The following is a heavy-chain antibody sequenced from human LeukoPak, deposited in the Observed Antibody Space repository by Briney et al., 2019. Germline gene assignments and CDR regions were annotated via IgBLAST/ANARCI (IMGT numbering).Heavy chain of an antibody. D-gene: IGHD6-19*01. J-gene: IGHJ4*02. CDR2: INPNTGAT. Sequence: GASVKVSCKPSGYTFTGYYLHWVRQAPGQGPEWMGWINPNTGATMYSQKFRGRVTMTRDTSVSTGYMELRSLTSDDSAVYYCARDRVGSGWPRPYYFEIWGQGTLVTVSS. V-gene: IGHV1-2*02. CDR3: ARDRVGSGWPRPYYFEI. CDR1: GYTFTGYY.